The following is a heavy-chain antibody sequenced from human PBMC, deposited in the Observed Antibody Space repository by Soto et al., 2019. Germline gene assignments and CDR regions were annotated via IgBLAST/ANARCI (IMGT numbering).Heavy chain of an antibody. CDR2: IYYSGST. CDR3: ARRYGSAFDI. Sequence: SETLSVTCTVSGGSISSYYWSWIRQPPGKGLEWIGYIYYSGSTNYNPSLKSRVTISVDTSKNQFSLKLSSVTAADTAVYYCARRYGSAFDIWGQGTMVTVSS. CDR1: GGSISSYY. J-gene: IGHJ3*02. D-gene: IGHD1-20*01. V-gene: IGHV4-59*01.